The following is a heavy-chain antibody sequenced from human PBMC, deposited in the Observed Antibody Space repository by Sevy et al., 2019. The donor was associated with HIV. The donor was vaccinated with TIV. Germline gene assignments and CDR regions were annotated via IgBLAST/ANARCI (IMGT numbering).Heavy chain of an antibody. J-gene: IGHJ4*02. D-gene: IGHD2-21*02. Sequence: ASVKVSCKASGYTFTGYYLHWVRQAPGQGLEWMGWINPKSGGTNYEPKFQGRVTMTRDTSFSTASMELSRLGSDDTAVYYCTRSAAEAKNFYCGGDCYSDYWGQGTLVTVSS. CDR3: TRSAAEAKNFYCGGDCYSDY. CDR1: GYTFTGYY. V-gene: IGHV1-2*02. CDR2: INPKSGGT.